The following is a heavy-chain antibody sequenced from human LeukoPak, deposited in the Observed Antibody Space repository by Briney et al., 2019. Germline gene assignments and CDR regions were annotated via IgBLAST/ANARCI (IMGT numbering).Heavy chain of an antibody. CDR1: GYTFTGQH. CDR2: INPNSGGT. Sequence: ASVKVSCKASGYTFTGQHIHWVRPAPGQGLEWMGWINPNSGGTNYAQKFQGRVTMTRGTSISTAYMELSRLRSDDTAVYFCARGRYCSSTSCYNWFDPWGQGTLVTVSS. J-gene: IGHJ5*02. V-gene: IGHV1-2*02. CDR3: ARGRYCSSTSCYNWFDP. D-gene: IGHD2-2*01.